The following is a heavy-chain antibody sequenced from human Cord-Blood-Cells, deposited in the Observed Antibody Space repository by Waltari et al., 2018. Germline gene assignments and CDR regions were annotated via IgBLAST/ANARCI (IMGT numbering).Heavy chain of an antibody. CDR3: ARGEHLLWLDSSSPNYWYFDL. CDR1: GGSFSGYY. J-gene: IGHJ2*01. Sequence: QVQLQQWGAGLLKPSETLSLTCAVYGGSFSGYYWSWIRKPPGKGLEWIGEINHSGSTNYNPSLKSRVTISVDTSKNQFSLKLSSVTAADTAVYYCARGEHLLWLDSSSPNYWYFDLWGRGTLVTVSS. CDR2: INHSGST. D-gene: IGHD6-6*01. V-gene: IGHV4-34*01.